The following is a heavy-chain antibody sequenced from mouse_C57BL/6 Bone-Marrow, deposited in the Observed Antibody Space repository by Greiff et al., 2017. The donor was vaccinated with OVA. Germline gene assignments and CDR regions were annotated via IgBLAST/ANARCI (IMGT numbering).Heavy chain of an antibody. CDR3: ARKDYDYFAY. V-gene: IGHV1-82*01. J-gene: IGHJ3*01. D-gene: IGHD2-4*01. Sequence: QVQLQQSGPELVKPGASVKISCKASGYAFSSSWMNWVQQRPGKGLEWIGRIYPGDGDTNYNGKFKGKATLTADKSSSTAYMQLSSLTSEDSAVYFCARKDYDYFAYWGQGTLVTVSA. CDR2: IYPGDGDT. CDR1: GYAFSSSW.